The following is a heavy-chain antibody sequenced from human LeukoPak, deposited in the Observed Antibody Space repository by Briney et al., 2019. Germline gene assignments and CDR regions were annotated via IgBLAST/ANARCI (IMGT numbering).Heavy chain of an antibody. CDR3: AKASWVSSTDAVR. D-gene: IGHD3-16*01. CDR2: ISYDGSNK. Sequence: GRSLRLSCAASGFTFSSYGMHWVRQAPGKGLEWVAVISYDGSNKYYADSVRGRFTISRDNSKNTLYLQMNSLRAEDTAVYYCAKASWVSSTDAVRWGQGTLVTVSS. V-gene: IGHV3-30*18. CDR1: GFTFSSYG. J-gene: IGHJ4*02.